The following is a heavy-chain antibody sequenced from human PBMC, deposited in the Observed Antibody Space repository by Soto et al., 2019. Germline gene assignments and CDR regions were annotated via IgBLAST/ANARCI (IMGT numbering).Heavy chain of an antibody. D-gene: IGHD2-2*02. CDR2: IYYSGST. Sequence: SETLSLTCTVSGGSISSGGYYWSWIRQHPGKGLEWIGYIYYSGSTYYNPSLKSRVTISVDTSKNQFSLKLSSVTAADTAVYYCASSRGSSTSCYRYWGQGTLVTVSS. J-gene: IGHJ4*02. CDR3: ASSRGSSTSCYRY. V-gene: IGHV4-31*03. CDR1: GGSISSGGYY.